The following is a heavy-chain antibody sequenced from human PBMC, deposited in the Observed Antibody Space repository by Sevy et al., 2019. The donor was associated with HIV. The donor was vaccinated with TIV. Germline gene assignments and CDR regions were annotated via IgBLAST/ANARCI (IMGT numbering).Heavy chain of an antibody. V-gene: IGHV3-23*01. D-gene: IGHD3-22*01. J-gene: IGHJ2*01. CDR1: GFTFSSYA. CDR2: ISGSGGST. CDR3: AKDLSDDSSGYYSGFGYFDL. Sequence: GGSLRLSCAASGFTFSSYAMSWVRQAPGKGLEWVSAISGSGGSTYYADSVKGRFTISRDNSKNTLYLQMNSLRAEDTAVYYRAKDLSDDSSGYYSGFGYFDLWGRGTLVTVSS.